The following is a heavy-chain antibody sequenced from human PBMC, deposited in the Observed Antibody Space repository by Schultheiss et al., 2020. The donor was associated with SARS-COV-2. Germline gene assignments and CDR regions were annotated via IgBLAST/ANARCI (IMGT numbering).Heavy chain of an antibody. CDR1: GYTFTSYG. Sequence: ASVKVSCKASGYTFTSYGISWVRQAPGQGLEWMGWISAYNGNTNYAQKLQGRVTMTTDTSTSTAYMELSSLRSEDTAVYYCARGTRLELSGEYYYYMDVWGKGTTVTVSS. V-gene: IGHV1-18*01. CDR3: ARGTRLELSGEYYYYMDV. CDR2: ISAYNGNT. D-gene: IGHD1-7*01. J-gene: IGHJ6*03.